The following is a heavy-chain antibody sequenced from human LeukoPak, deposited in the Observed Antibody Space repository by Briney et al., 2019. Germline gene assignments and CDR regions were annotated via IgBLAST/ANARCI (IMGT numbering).Heavy chain of an antibody. CDR1: GYTFTSYG. D-gene: IGHD6-19*01. J-gene: IGHJ6*03. CDR2: INPRGGST. V-gene: IGHV1-46*01. Sequence: ASVKVSCKASGYTFTSYGISWVRQAPGQGLEWLGIINPRGGSTSYAQKFQGRVTMTRDMSTSTVYMELSSLRAEDTAVYYCARVVAVGSSERRPGYFYMDVWGKGTTVTVSS. CDR3: ARVVAVGSSERRPGYFYMDV.